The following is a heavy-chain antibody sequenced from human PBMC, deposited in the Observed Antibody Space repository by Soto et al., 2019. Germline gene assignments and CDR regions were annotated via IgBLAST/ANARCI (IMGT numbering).Heavy chain of an antibody. D-gene: IGHD4-17*01. CDR3: ARDTGSTVTTYYYYYGMDV. Sequence: ASVKVSCKVSGYTLTELSMHWVRQAPGKGLEWMGGFDPIFGATNYAQKFQGRVTITADESTSTAYMELSSLRSEDTAVYYCARDTGSTVTTYYYYYGMDVWGQGTTVTAP. J-gene: IGHJ6*02. V-gene: IGHV1-24*01. CDR1: GYTLTELS. CDR2: FDPIFGAT.